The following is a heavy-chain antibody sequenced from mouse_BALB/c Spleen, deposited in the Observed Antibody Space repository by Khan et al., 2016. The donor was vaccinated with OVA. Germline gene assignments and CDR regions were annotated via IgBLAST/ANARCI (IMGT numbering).Heavy chain of an antibody. J-gene: IGHJ2*01. D-gene: IGHD2-4*01. CDR2: IHYSGIT. Sequence: EVKLLESGPDLVKPSQSLSLTCTVTGSSITSGYSWHWIRQFPGNKLEWMGYIHYSGITNYNPSLKTRISITRDTSKKQFFLQLNSVTTEDTATYYCAIFSVILAFDCWGQGTTLTVSA. V-gene: IGHV3-1*02. CDR1: GSSITSGYS. CDR3: AIFSVILAFDC.